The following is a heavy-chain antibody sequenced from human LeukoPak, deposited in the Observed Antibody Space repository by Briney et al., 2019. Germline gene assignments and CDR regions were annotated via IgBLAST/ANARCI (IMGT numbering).Heavy chain of an antibody. CDR2: IRSNTYGGTT. D-gene: IGHD6-19*01. CDR3: TRVRVSSSGWYFDY. V-gene: IGHV3-49*04. Sequence: GGSLRLSCTASGFTFANYAMSWVRQAPGKGLEWVGFIRSNTYGGTTHYAASVRGAFTISRDDSKSIAYLQMNSLKTEDTAVYYCTRVRVSSSGWYFDYWGQGTLVTVSS. CDR1: GFTFANYA. J-gene: IGHJ4*02.